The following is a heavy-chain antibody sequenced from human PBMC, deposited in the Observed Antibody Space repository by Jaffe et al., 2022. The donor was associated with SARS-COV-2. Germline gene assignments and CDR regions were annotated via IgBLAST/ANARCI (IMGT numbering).Heavy chain of an antibody. D-gene: IGHD3-22*01. CDR2: IDWDDDK. Sequence: QVTLRESGPALVKPTQTLTLTCTFSGFSLSTSGMCVSWIRQPPGKALEWLALIDWDDDKYYSTSLKTRLTISKDTSKNQVVLTMTNMDPVDTATYYCARMQGYYYDSSGYYYGRGYYYYYGMDVWGQGTTVTVSS. J-gene: IGHJ6*02. CDR1: GFSLSTSGMC. V-gene: IGHV2-70*01. CDR3: ARMQGYYYDSSGYYYGRGYYYYYGMDV.